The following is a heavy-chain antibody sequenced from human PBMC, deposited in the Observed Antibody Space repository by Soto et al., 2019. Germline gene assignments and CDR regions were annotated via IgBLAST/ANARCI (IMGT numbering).Heavy chain of an antibody. CDR2: VYYNGIT. D-gene: IGHD6-13*01. J-gene: IGHJ5*02. CDR1: GGSISSSNYY. V-gene: IGHV4-30-4*01. Sequence: PSETLSLTCTVSGGSISSSNYYWSWIRQPPGKGLEWIGYVYYNGITYYNPSLKSRLTISVDTSKNQFSLKLSSVTAADTAVYYCARDAVPKKAGHNWFDPWGQGTLVTVSS. CDR3: ARDAVPKKAGHNWFDP.